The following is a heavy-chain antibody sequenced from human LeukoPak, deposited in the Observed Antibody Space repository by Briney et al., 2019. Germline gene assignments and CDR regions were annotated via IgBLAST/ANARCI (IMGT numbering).Heavy chain of an antibody. CDR3: ARGTGTTPNAFDT. CDR2: IYYSGST. V-gene: IGHV4-31*03. J-gene: IGHJ3*02. D-gene: IGHD1-7*01. CDR1: GDSISSGGYS. Sequence: KPSESLSLTCTVSGDSISSGGYSSSWIRQHPGKGLEWIGYIYYSGSTYYNPSLKSRVTISVDTSKNQFSLTLGSVTAADTAVYYCARGTGTTPNAFDTWGQGTMVTVSS.